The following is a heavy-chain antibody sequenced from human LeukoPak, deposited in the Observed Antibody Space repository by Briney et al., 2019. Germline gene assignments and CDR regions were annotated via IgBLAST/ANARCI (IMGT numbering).Heavy chain of an antibody. CDR3: TTDLRAFDI. Sequence: GGSLRLSCGASGFTFSRHGVHWVRQAPGKGLEWVGRIKSKTDGGTTDYAAPVKGRFTISRDDSKNTLYLQMNSLKTEDTAVYYCTTDLRAFDIWGQGTMVTVSS. CDR2: IKSKTDGGTT. CDR1: GFTFSRHG. D-gene: IGHD4-17*01. J-gene: IGHJ3*02. V-gene: IGHV3-15*01.